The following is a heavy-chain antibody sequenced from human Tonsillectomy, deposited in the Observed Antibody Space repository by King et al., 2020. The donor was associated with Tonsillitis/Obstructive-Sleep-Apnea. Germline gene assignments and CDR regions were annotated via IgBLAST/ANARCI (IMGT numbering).Heavy chain of an antibody. J-gene: IGHJ2*01. V-gene: IGHV4-34*01. D-gene: IGHD2-2*01. CDR3: ARLAPHCSSTSCYPPWHFDL. CDR1: GGSFSGYY. CDR2: INHSGST. Sequence: VQLQQWGAGLLKPSETLSLTCAVYGGSFSGYYWSWILQSPGKGLEWIGEINHSGSTNYNPPSLKSRVTISVDTSKNQFSLKLSSVTAADTAVYYCARLAPHCSSTSCYPPWHFDLWGRGTLVTVSS.